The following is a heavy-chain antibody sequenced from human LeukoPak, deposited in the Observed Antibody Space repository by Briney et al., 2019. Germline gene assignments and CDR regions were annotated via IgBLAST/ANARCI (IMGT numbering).Heavy chain of an antibody. CDR2: IYYSGST. Sequence: SETLSLTCTLSGGSITSTTYYWGWIRQPPGKGLEWIGSIYYSGSTYYNPPLKSRVTISVDTSKNQFSLKLSSVTAADTAVYYCARREAGYCSGGSCYPFDYWGQGTLVTVSS. D-gene: IGHD2-15*01. CDR3: ARREAGYCSGGSCYPFDY. J-gene: IGHJ4*02. CDR1: GGSITSTTYY. V-gene: IGHV4-39*01.